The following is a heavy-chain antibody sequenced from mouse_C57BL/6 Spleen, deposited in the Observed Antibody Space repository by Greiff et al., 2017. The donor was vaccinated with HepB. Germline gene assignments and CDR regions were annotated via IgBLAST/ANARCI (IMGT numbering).Heavy chain of an antibody. V-gene: IGHV1-19*01. CDR1: GYTFTDYY. D-gene: IGHD2-1*01. J-gene: IGHJ4*01. CDR3: ARSSLHYYAMDY. Sequence: VQLQQSGPVLVKPGASVKMSCKASGYTFTDYYMNWVKQSHGKSLEWIGVINPYNGGTSYNQKFKGKATLTVDQSSSTAYMQLNSLTSEDSAVYYCARSSLHYYAMDYWGQGTSVTVSS. CDR2: INPYNGGT.